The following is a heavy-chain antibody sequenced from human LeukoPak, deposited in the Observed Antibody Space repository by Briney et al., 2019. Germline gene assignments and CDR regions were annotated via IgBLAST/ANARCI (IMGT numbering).Heavy chain of an antibody. CDR2: INHSGST. Sequence: SETLSLTCAVYGGSFSGYYWSWIRQPPGKGLEWIGEINHSGSTNYNPSLKSRVTISVETSKNQFSLKLSSVTAADTAVYYCATTGYSSSSFDYWGQGTLVTVSS. CDR1: GGSFSGYY. D-gene: IGHD6-6*01. CDR3: ATTGYSSSSFDY. V-gene: IGHV4-34*01. J-gene: IGHJ4*02.